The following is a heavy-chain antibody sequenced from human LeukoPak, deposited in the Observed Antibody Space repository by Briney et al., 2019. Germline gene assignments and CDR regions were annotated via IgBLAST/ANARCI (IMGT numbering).Heavy chain of an antibody. D-gene: IGHD2-21*02. V-gene: IGHV3-66*01. J-gene: IGHJ4*02. Sequence: GGSLRLSCAASGFTFSSYAMSWVRQAPGKGLEWVSVIYSGGSTYYADSVKGRFTISRDNSKNTLYLQMDSLRAEDTAVYYCASKRGAYCGGDCYLGLDYWGQGTLVTVSS. CDR1: GFTFSSYA. CDR2: IYSGGST. CDR3: ASKRGAYCGGDCYLGLDY.